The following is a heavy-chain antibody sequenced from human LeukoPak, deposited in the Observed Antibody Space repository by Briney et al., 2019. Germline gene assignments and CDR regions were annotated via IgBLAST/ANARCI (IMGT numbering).Heavy chain of an antibody. J-gene: IGHJ4*02. D-gene: IGHD2-15*01. CDR3: AKQLGYCSDGSCYFPY. CDR2: ISNNGGYT. Sequence: GGSLRLSCAASGFTFSSSAMSWVRQAPGKGLEWVSAISNNGGYTYYADSVQGRFTISRDNSKSTLCLQMNSLRAEDTAVYYCAKQLGYCSDGSCYFPYWGQGTLVIVSS. V-gene: IGHV3-23*01. CDR1: GFTFSSSA.